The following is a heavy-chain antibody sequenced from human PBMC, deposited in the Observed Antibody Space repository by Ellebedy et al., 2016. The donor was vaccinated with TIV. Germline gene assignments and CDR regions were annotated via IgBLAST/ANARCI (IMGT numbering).Heavy chain of an antibody. Sequence: GESLKISCAASGFTVSYTYMSWVRQAPGKGLEWVSVIHTGGDTYYADSVKGRFTISRDSSKNTLYLQMNSLRAEDTAVYYCARSITGTYGDDALDIWGQGTMVTVSS. V-gene: IGHV3-53*01. CDR2: IHTGGDT. CDR1: GFTVSYTY. CDR3: ARSITGTYGDDALDI. J-gene: IGHJ3*02. D-gene: IGHD1-20*01.